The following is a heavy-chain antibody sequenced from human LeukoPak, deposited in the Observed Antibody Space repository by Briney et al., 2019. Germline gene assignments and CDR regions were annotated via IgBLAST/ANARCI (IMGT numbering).Heavy chain of an antibody. V-gene: IGHV3-15*01. Sequence: GGSLRLSCAGSGFTFSNARVSRVRQDPGKGLTWVGRIKSKTDGGTTDYAAPVKGRFTISRDDSKNTLYLQMNSLKTEDTAVYYCTTLYSSSPRLKRAWKNDYWGQGTLVTVSS. CDR3: TTLYSSSPRLKRAWKNDY. CDR1: GFTFSNAR. D-gene: IGHD6-13*01. J-gene: IGHJ4*02. CDR2: IKSKTDGGTT.